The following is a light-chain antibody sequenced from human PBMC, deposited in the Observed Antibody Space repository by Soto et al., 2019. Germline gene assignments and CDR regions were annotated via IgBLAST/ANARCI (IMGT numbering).Light chain of an antibody. J-gene: IGKJ2*01. CDR1: QSISNW. Sequence: DIQMTQSPSTLSASVGDRVTITCRPSQSISNWLAWYQQKPGKAPKLLIYKASSLESGVPSRFSGSGSGTEFTLTISSLQPDDFATYYCQQYNSYPYTFGQGTKLEIK. V-gene: IGKV1-5*03. CDR3: QQYNSYPYT. CDR2: KAS.